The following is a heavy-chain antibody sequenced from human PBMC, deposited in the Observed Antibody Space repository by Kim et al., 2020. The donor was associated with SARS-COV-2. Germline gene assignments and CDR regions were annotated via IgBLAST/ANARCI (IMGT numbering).Heavy chain of an antibody. D-gene: IGHD2-2*01. CDR1: GGSFSGYY. V-gene: IGHV4-34*01. Sequence: SETLSLTCAVYGGSFSGYYWSWIRQPPGKGLEWIGEINHSGSTNYNPSLKSRVTISVDTSKNQFSLKLSSVTAADTAVYYCARAGGCSSTSCYTYYYGMDVWGQGTTVTVSS. J-gene: IGHJ6*02. CDR2: INHSGST. CDR3: ARAGGCSSTSCYTYYYGMDV.